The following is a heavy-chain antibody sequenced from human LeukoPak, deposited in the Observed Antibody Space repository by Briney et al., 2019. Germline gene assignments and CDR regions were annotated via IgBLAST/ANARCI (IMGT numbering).Heavy chain of an antibody. CDR2: IYYSGST. Sequence: SETLSLTCTVSGGSISSSSYYWGWIRQPPGKGLEWIGSIYYSGSTYYNPSLKSRVTISVDTSKNQFSLKLSSVTAADTAVYYCARHNNDMVNFDYWGQGTLVTVSS. CDR1: GGSISSSSYY. V-gene: IGHV4-39*01. D-gene: IGHD4-23*01. CDR3: ARHNNDMVNFDY. J-gene: IGHJ4*02.